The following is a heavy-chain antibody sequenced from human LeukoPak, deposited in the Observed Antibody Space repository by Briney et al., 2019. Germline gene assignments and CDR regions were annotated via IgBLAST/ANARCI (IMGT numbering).Heavy chain of an antibody. D-gene: IGHD5-24*01. CDR3: AKAEMATSRSFDY. Sequence: GGSLRLSCAASGFTFSSYGMHWVRQAPGKGLEWVAFIRYDGSNKYYADSVKGRFTISRDNSENTLYLQMNSLRAEDTAVYYCAKAEMATSRSFDYWGQGTLVTVSS. CDR2: IRYDGSNK. CDR1: GFTFSSYG. V-gene: IGHV3-30*02. J-gene: IGHJ4*02.